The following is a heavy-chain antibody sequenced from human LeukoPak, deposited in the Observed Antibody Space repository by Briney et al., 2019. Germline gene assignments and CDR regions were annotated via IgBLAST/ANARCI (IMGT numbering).Heavy chain of an antibody. J-gene: IGHJ4*02. Sequence: SETLSLTCAVYGGSFSGYYWSWLRQPPGKGLEWIGEMNHSGSTNYNPSLKSRVTISVDTHKNQFSLKLSSVTAADTAVYYCARVPRGYSYGQFDYWGQGTLVTVSS. D-gene: IGHD5-18*01. V-gene: IGHV4-34*01. CDR1: GGSFSGYY. CDR3: ARVPRGYSYGQFDY. CDR2: MNHSGST.